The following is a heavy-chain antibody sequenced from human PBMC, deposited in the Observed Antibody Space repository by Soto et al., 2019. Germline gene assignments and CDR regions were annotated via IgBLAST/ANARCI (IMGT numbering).Heavy chain of an antibody. D-gene: IGHD3-3*01. J-gene: IGHJ4*02. CDR2: IYSGGST. Sequence: GGSLRLSCAASGFTVSSNYMSWVRQAPGKGLEWVSVIYSGGSTYYADSVKGRFTISRDNSKNTLYLQMNSLRAEDTAVYYCARNYDFWSGSLSFDYWGQGTLVTVSS. V-gene: IGHV3-66*01. CDR1: GFTVSSNY. CDR3: ARNYDFWSGSLSFDY.